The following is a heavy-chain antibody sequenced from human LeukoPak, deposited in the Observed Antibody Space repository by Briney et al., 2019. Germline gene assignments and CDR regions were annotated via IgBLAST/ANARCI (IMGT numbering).Heavy chain of an antibody. J-gene: IGHJ4*02. Sequence: SQTLSLTCAISGDSVSSNSAAWNWITQSPSRGLEWLGRTYYRSKWYNDYAVSVKSRITINPNTSKNQFTLQLNSVTPDDTAVYYCERAIAAAGGFDDWGEGTLVTVSS. CDR3: ERAIAAAGGFDD. D-gene: IGHD6-13*01. V-gene: IGHV6-1*01. CDR2: TYYRSKWYN. CDR1: GDSVSSNSAA.